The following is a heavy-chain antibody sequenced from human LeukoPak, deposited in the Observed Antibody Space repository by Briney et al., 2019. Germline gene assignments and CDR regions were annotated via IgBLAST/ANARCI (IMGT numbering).Heavy chain of an antibody. V-gene: IGHV3-66*01. Sequence: PGGSLRLSCAASGFIVSSNHMNWVRQTPGKGLEWVSIIYINPVTTHYADSVKGRFTNSRDNSKNTLYLQMNNLRAEDSAVYYCARDGSNYYFDYWGQGTLVTVSS. CDR1: GFIVSSNH. J-gene: IGHJ4*02. CDR2: IYINPVTT. CDR3: ARDGSNYYFDY. D-gene: IGHD5-24*01.